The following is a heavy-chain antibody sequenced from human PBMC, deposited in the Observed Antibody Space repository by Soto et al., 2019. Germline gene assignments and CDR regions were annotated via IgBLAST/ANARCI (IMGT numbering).Heavy chain of an antibody. D-gene: IGHD3-16*01. J-gene: IGHJ6*02. CDR1: GGTFSSYT. CDR3: AMVDNYVTPTPQDV. Sequence: SVKVSCKASGGTFSSYTINWVRQAPGQGLEWMGRIIPILGIANYAQNFQGRVTITADKSTSTAYMELSSLRSDDTAVYYCAMVDNYVTPTPQDVWGQGTMVTVSS. CDR2: IIPILGIA. V-gene: IGHV1-69*02.